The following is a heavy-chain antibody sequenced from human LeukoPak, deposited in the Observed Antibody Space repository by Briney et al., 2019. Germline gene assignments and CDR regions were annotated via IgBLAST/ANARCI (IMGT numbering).Heavy chain of an antibody. CDR2: ISGTGDTT. V-gene: IGHV3-23*01. D-gene: IGHD4-17*01. CDR3: ARDDYGDYVEGGEDAFDI. J-gene: IGHJ3*02. CDR1: GFTFSNYA. Sequence: GGSLRLSGAASGFTFSNYAMSWVRQAPGEGLEWVSTISGTGDTTYYADSLKGRLTISRDNSKNSLYLQMNSLRAEDTAVYYCARDDYGDYVEGGEDAFDIWGQGTMVTVSS.